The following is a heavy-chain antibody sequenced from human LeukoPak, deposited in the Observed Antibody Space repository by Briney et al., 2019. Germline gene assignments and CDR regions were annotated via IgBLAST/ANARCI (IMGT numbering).Heavy chain of an antibody. Sequence: ASVKLSCKASGYSFTKYYIHWVRQAPGQGLEWMGWINPHSGETHYAQTFQGRVTMTRDTSTSTAYMELTSLRSDDVSVYYCARRGYAHSDLDYWGQGTLVTVSS. CDR2: INPHSGET. CDR3: ARRGYAHSDLDY. J-gene: IGHJ4*02. D-gene: IGHD5-12*01. CDR1: GYSFTKYY. V-gene: IGHV1-2*02.